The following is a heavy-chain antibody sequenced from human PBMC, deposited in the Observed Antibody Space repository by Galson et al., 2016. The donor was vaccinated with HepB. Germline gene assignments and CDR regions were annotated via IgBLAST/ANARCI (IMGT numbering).Heavy chain of an antibody. CDR1: DDSISSSSYF. V-gene: IGHV4-39*07. D-gene: IGHD6-13*01. J-gene: IGHJ1*01. Sequence: SETLSLTCTVSDDSISSSSYFWGWIRQPPGKGLEWIGNIYESGSTHYNPSLKSRVTISVDTSKKQLSLTLKSVTLADTAVYYCARSGRIAAAGSPFEHWGQGTLVTASS. CDR2: IYESGST. CDR3: ARSGRIAAAGSPFEH.